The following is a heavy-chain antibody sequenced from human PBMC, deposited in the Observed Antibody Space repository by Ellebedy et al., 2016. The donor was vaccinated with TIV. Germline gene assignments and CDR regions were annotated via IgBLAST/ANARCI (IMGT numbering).Heavy chain of an antibody. D-gene: IGHD6-13*01. CDR1: GFTFSSYA. CDR3: AKDQGTSSWYVTAIYYYYGMDV. V-gene: IGHV3-23*01. Sequence: PGGSLRLSCAASGFTFSSYAMSWVRQAPGKGLAWVSAISGSGGSTYYADSVKGRFTISRDNAKNTLYLQMNSLRAEDTAVYYCAKDQGTSSWYVTAIYYYYGMDVWGQGTTVTVSS. J-gene: IGHJ6*02. CDR2: ISGSGGST.